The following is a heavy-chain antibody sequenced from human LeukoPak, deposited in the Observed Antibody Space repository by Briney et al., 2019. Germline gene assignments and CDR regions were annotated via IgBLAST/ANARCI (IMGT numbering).Heavy chain of an antibody. CDR1: GSTFTTYA. J-gene: IGHJ5*02. CDR3: AKYAGTFGSNWFDP. D-gene: IGHD3-16*01. CDR2: ISGNGRST. Sequence: GGSLRLSCGASGSTFTTYALTWVRQAPGKGLEWVSGISGNGRSTYYADSVKGRFTISRDNSENTAFLQMNSLRAEDTAVYYCAKYAGTFGSNWFDPWGQGTLVTVSS. V-gene: IGHV3-23*01.